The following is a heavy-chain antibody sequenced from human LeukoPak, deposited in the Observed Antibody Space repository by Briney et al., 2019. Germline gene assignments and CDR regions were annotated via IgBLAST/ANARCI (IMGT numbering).Heavy chain of an antibody. J-gene: IGHJ6*03. CDR2: RNHSGST. D-gene: IGHD6-19*01. CDR3: ARAPAGTLLYYYYYMDV. V-gene: IGHV4-34*01. CDR1: GGAFSGYS. Sequence: SEKLSLTCAVYGGAFSGYSSSWVRHPPFNGLEWLGERNHSGSTNYNPSLKGRVTISVDTSKNQFSLKLSSVTAADTAVYYCARAPAGTLLYYYYYMDVWGKGTTVTVSS.